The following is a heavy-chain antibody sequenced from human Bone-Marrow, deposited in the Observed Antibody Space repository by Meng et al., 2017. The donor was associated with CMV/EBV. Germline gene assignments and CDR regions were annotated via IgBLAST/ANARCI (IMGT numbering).Heavy chain of an antibody. D-gene: IGHD3-16*01. CDR2: IQVIGHT. CDR1: GASIKNYN. CDR3: AGSRPGGGACDY. J-gene: IGHJ4*02. Sequence: QVPIQESGPGRVQPSEPLSLTCIVSGASIKNYNCNWVRQPAGQGLEWIGLIQVIGHTVYNPSLKSRVTVSLDASKSQFSLTLNSVTAADTATYYCAGSRPGGGACDYWGQGTLVTVSS. V-gene: IGHV4-4*07.